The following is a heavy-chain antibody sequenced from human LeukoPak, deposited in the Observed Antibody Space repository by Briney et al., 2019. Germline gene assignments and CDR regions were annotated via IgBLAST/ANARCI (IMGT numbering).Heavy chain of an antibody. CDR2: INPHDGST. D-gene: IGHD3-16*01. CDR1: GYTFTNYF. J-gene: IGHJ6*02. Sequence: APVKVSCKASGYTFTNYFMQWVRQAPGQGLEWMGTINPHDGSTYYAQKLQGRVTMTRDTSTSTVYMELSSLRSEDTAVYYCARDHAGGGLPHGMDVWGQGTTVTVSS. CDR3: ARDHAGGGLPHGMDV. V-gene: IGHV1-46*01.